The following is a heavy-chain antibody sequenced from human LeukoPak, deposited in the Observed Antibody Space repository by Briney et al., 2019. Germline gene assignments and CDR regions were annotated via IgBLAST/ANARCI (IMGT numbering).Heavy chain of an antibody. D-gene: IGHD2-2*01. CDR2: ISSSSSYI. CDR3: ARDEGDCSSTSCPNWFDP. Sequence: PGGSLRLSCAASGFTFSSYWMSWVRQAPGKGLEWVSSISSSSSYIYYADSVKGRFTISRDNAKNSLYLQMNSLRAEDTAVYYCARDEGDCSSTSCPNWFDPWGQGTLVTVSS. CDR1: GFTFSSYW. V-gene: IGHV3-21*01. J-gene: IGHJ5*02.